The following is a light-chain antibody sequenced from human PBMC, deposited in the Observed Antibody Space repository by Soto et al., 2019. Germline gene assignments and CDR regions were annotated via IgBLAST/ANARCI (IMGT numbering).Light chain of an antibody. CDR1: QSVSRY. Sequence: EIVLTQSPGTLSLSPGERATLSCRASQSVSRYLAWYQQKPGQAPRLLMYGTSYRATGIPARFSGSGSGTDFTLTISSLEPEDFAIYYCQQRSNWITFGQGTRLEIK. V-gene: IGKV3-11*01. J-gene: IGKJ5*01. CDR3: QQRSNWIT. CDR2: GTS.